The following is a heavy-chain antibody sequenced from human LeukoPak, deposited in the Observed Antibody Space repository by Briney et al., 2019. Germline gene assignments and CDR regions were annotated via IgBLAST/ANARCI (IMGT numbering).Heavy chain of an antibody. J-gene: IGHJ4*02. V-gene: IGHV1-18*01. D-gene: IGHD2-2*01. CDR3: ARARPLGYCSSTSCYSAYYFDY. Sequence: ASVKVSCKASGYTFTSYGITWVRQAPGQGLEWMGWISTYNGDTNYAQKLQGRVTMTTDTSTSTAYMELRSLRSDDTAVYYCARARPLGYCSSTSCYSAYYFDYWGQGTLVTVSS. CDR1: GYTFTSYG. CDR2: ISTYNGDT.